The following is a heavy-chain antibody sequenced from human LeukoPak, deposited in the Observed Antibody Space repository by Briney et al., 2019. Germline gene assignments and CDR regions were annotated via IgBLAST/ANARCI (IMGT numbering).Heavy chain of an antibody. CDR2: IIPIFGTA. CDR1: GGTFSNYA. D-gene: IGHD6-19*01. Sequence: SVKVSCKASGGTFSNYAVNWVRQAPGQGLEWMGGIIPIFGTANYAQRFQGRVTITADKSTSTAYMELSSLRSEDTAVYYCASGAVAGTLRIFDYWGQGTLVTVSS. J-gene: IGHJ4*02. V-gene: IGHV1-69*06. CDR3: ASGAVAGTLRIFDY.